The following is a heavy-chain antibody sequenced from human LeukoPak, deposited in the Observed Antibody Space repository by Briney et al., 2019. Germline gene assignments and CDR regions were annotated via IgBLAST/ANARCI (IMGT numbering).Heavy chain of an antibody. J-gene: IGHJ5*02. V-gene: IGHV4-59*01. CDR1: GGSISSYY. D-gene: IGHD6-13*01. CDR2: IYYSGST. CDR3: ARDRTGIAAAGIRFDP. Sequence: SETLSLTCTVSGGSISSYYWSWIRQPPWKGLEWIGYIYYSGSTNYNPSLKSRVTISVDTSKNQFSLKLSSVTAADTAVYYCARDRTGIAAAGIRFDPWGQGTLVTVSS.